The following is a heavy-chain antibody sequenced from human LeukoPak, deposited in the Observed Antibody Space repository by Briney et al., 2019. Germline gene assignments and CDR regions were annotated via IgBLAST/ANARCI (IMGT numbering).Heavy chain of an antibody. J-gene: IGHJ4*02. CDR2: IYSRGST. CDR1: GASIKTYY. Sequence: SETLSLPCNVSGASIKTYYWTWIRHPPGKGLDYFGYIYSRGSTNYNPSLKSRVTLSVDTSKNQLSLRLRSPTAADTAVYYCARVREGNHLHQFYLDSWGQGTLVTVSS. D-gene: IGHD1-14*01. V-gene: IGHV4-59*01. CDR3: ARVREGNHLHQFYLDS.